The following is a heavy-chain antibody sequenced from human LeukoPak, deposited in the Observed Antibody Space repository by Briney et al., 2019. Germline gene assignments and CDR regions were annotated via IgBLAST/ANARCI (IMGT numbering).Heavy chain of an antibody. CDR3: AKDPSDPATVTRLFDY. J-gene: IGHJ4*02. CDR2: ISSSSSTT. V-gene: IGHV3-48*01. Sequence: GGSLRLSCAASGFTFSSYSMNWVRQAPGKGLEWVSYISSSSSTTHYADSVKGRFTISRDNAKNSLYLQMNSLRAEDTAVYYCAKDPSDPATVTRLFDYWGQGTLVTVSS. CDR1: GFTFSSYS. D-gene: IGHD4-11*01.